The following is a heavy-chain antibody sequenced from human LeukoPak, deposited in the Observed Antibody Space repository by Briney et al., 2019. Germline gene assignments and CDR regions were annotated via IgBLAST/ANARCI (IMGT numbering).Heavy chain of an antibody. V-gene: IGHV1-3*01. CDR2: INAGNGNT. CDR3: ARGLLWFGDPQNWFDP. D-gene: IGHD3-10*01. J-gene: IGHJ5*02. CDR1: GYTFTSYA. Sequence: GASVKVSCTASGYTFTSYAMHWVRQAPGQRLEWMGWINAGNGNTKYSQKFQGRVTITRDTSASTAYMELSSLRSEDTAVYYCARGLLWFGDPQNWFDPWGQGTLVTVST.